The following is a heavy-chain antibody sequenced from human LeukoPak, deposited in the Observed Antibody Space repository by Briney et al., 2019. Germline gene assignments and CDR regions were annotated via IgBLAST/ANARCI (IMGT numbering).Heavy chain of an antibody. J-gene: IGHJ4*02. CDR1: GGSFSGYY. Sequence: SETLSLTCAVYGGSFSGYYWSWIRQPPGKGLEWIGEINHSGSTNYNPSLKSRVTISVDTSKNQFSLKLSSVTAADTAVYYCARGLGDSSGYYGGVYYFDYWGQGTLVTVSS. CDR3: ARGLGDSSGYYGGVYYFDY. V-gene: IGHV4-34*01. CDR2: INHSGST. D-gene: IGHD3-22*01.